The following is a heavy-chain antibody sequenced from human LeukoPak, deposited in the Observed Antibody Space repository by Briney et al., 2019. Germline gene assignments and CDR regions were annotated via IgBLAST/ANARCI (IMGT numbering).Heavy chain of an antibody. Sequence: GGSLRLSCAASGFTFSSYSMNWVRQAPGKGLEWVSSISSSSSYIYYADSVKGRFTISRDNAKNSLYLQMNSLRAEDTAVYYCARWYSSSSGNYYYYYMDVWGKGTTVTVSS. CDR2: ISSSSSYI. CDR1: GFTFSSYS. V-gene: IGHV3-21*01. CDR3: ARWYSSSSGNYYYYYMDV. D-gene: IGHD6-6*01. J-gene: IGHJ6*03.